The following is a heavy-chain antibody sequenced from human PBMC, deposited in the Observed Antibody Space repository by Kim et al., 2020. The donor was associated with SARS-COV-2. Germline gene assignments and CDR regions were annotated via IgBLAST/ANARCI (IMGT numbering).Heavy chain of an antibody. V-gene: IGHV4-4*07. CDR3: ARAPRYSSSWGYYYYYMDV. Sequence: SETLSLTCTVSGGSISSYYWSWIRQPAGKGLEWIGRIYTSGSTNYNPSLKSRVTMSVDTSKNQFSLKLSSVTAADTAVYYCARAPRYSSSWGYYYYYMDVWGKGTTVTVSS. J-gene: IGHJ6*03. CDR1: GGSISSYY. D-gene: IGHD6-13*01. CDR2: IYTSGST.